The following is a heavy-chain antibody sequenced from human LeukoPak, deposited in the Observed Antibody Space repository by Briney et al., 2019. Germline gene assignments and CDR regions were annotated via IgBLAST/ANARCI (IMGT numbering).Heavy chain of an antibody. CDR2: IYPGDSDT. D-gene: IGHD3-22*01. V-gene: IGHV5-51*03. J-gene: IGHJ4*02. CDR3: ARLGRYYYDSSGYYYADY. CDR1: GYSFTSYW. Sequence: TGESLKNSCKGSGYSFTSYWIGWVRQMPGKGLEWMGIIYPGDSDTRYSPSFQGQVTISADKSISTAYLQWSSLKASDTAMYYCARLGRYYYDSSGYYYADYWGQGTLVTVSS.